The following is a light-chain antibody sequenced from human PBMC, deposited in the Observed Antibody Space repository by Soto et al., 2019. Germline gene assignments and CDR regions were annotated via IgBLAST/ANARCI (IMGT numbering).Light chain of an antibody. CDR3: QQYNNWRGA. V-gene: IGKV3-15*01. CDR1: QSVSSN. Sequence: EIVMTQSPATLSVSPGERATLSCRASQSVSSNLAWYQQKPAQAPRLLIYGASTRATDIPARFSGSGSGTEFPLTINSLQSEDFAVYYCQQYNNWRGAFGQGTKVEIK. J-gene: IGKJ1*01. CDR2: GAS.